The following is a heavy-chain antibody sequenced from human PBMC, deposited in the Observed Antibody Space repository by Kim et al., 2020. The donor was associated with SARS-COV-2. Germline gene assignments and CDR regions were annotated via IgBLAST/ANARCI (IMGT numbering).Heavy chain of an antibody. Sequence: GGSLRLSCAASGFTFDDYTMHWVRQAPGKGLEWVSLISWDGGSTYYADSVKGRFTISRDNSKSSLYLQMNSLRTEDTALYYCAKDMNSGSYGVLNYWGQGTLVTVSS. D-gene: IGHD1-26*01. J-gene: IGHJ4*02. V-gene: IGHV3-43*01. CDR1: GFTFDDYT. CDR2: ISWDGGST. CDR3: AKDMNSGSYGVLNY.